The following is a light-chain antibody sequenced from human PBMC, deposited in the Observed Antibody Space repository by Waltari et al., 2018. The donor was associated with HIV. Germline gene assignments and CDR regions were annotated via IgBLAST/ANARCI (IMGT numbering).Light chain of an antibody. CDR2: EVT. V-gene: IGLV2-23*02. J-gene: IGLJ1*01. CDR3: YSYSDTSSSYV. CDR1: STDVGNFNL. Sequence: SPGQSITISCTGTSTDVGNFNLVSWYQQYPGKAPKLLIYEVTKRPSGASNRFSASKSGNTASLTISGLRAEDEADYYCYSYSDTSSSYVFGTGTKVTVL.